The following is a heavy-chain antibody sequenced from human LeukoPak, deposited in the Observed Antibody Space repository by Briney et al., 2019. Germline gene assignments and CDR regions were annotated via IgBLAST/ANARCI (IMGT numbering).Heavy chain of an antibody. J-gene: IGHJ3*02. CDR1: GGSFSVYY. Sequence: SETLSLTCAVYGGSFSVYYWTWIRQPPGKGLEWIGEINHSGSTNYNPSLKSRVAISGDTSKNQFSLKLSSVTAADTAVYYCARPLWFGELIRAFDIWGQGTMVTVSS. CDR2: INHSGST. D-gene: IGHD3-10*01. CDR3: ARPLWFGELIRAFDI. V-gene: IGHV4-34*01.